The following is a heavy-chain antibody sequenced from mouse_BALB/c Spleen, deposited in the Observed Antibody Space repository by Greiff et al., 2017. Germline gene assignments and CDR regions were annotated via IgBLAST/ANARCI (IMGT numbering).Heavy chain of an antibody. CDR2: IDPYYGGT. D-gene: IGHD2-3*01. CDR3: ARGDGYFLFAY. V-gene: IGHV1-39*01. CDR1: GYSFTGYN. Sequence: EVQRVESGPELAKPGASVKISCKASGYSFTGYNMNWVKQSNGKSLEWIGNIDPYYGGTSYNQKFKGKATLTVDKSASTAYMQLKSLTSEDSAVYYCARGDGYFLFAYWGQGTLVTVSA. J-gene: IGHJ3*01.